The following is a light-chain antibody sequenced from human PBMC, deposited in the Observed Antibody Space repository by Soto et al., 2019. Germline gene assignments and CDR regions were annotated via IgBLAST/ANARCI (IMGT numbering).Light chain of an antibody. V-gene: IGKV3-15*01. Sequence: EIVMTQSPATLSVSPVEIAKLYCISSQSVSSSLACYQQTPGQAPRLLIYGASTRATGIPARFSGSGSGTEFTLTISSLQSEDFAVYYCQQRSNWPPIPCGQGTRREIK. CDR3: QQRSNWPPIP. J-gene: IGKJ5*01. CDR1: QSVSSS. CDR2: GAS.